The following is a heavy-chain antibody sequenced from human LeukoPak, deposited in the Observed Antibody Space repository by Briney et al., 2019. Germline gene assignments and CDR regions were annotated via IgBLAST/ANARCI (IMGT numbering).Heavy chain of an antibody. CDR3: ARDTPSSLGWFGELWGHYYYYMDV. CDR1: GYTFTSYD. J-gene: IGHJ6*03. V-gene: IGHV1-18*01. D-gene: IGHD3-10*01. Sequence: ASVKVSCKASGYTFTSYDINWVRQAPGQGLEWMGWISAYNGNTKYAQKLQGRVTMTTDTSTSTAYMELRSLRPDDTAVYYCARDTPSSLGWFGELWGHYYYYMDVWGKGTTVTVSS. CDR2: ISAYNGNT.